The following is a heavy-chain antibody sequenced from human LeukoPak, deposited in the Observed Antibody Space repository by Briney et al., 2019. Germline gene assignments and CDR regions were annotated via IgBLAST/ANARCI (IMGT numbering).Heavy chain of an antibody. J-gene: IGHJ4*02. D-gene: IGHD4-17*01. Sequence: GGSLRLSCAASGFTFSSYSMNWVRQAPGKGLEWVSYISSSSSTIYYADSVKGRFTISRDNAKNSLYLQMNSLRAEDTAVYYCARYVVYGDHDYWGQGTLVTVSS. CDR1: GFTFSSYS. CDR3: ARYVVYGDHDY. CDR2: ISSSSSTI. V-gene: IGHV3-48*01.